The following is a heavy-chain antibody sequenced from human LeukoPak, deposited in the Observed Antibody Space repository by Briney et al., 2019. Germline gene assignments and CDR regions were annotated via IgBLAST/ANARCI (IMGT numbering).Heavy chain of an antibody. CDR1: GGSISSYY. Sequence: SETLSLTCTVSGGSISSYYWSWIRQPPGKGLEWIGYIYYSGSTNYNPSLKSRVTISVDTSKNQFSLKLSSVTAADTAVYYCARVGATRLFDYWGQGTPVTVSS. J-gene: IGHJ4*02. CDR2: IYYSGST. V-gene: IGHV4-59*01. D-gene: IGHD1-26*01. CDR3: ARVGATRLFDY.